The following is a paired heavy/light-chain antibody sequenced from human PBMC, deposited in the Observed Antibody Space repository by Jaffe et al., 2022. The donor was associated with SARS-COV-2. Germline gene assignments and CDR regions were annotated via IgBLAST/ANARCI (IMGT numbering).Heavy chain of an antibody. J-gene: IGHJ3*01. V-gene: IGHV3-11*01. D-gene: IGHD3-22*01. CDR1: GFIFSDHY. CDR3: ARYFYDSSGYSP. CDR2: ISSSGRTI. Sequence: QVRLVESGGGVVKPGGSLRLSCAASGFIFSDHYMSWFRQAPGKGLEWISYISSSGRTIYYADSVKGRFTISRDNAKNTLYLQMNSLRVEDTAVFYCARYFYDSSGYSPWGQGTMVTVSS.
Light chain of an antibody. V-gene: IGLV1-44*01. CDR1: SSNIGDFP. CDR2: GDN. CDR3: AAWDDSLNGVV. J-gene: IGLJ2*01. Sequence: QSVLTQPPSASGAPGQRVSISCSGSSSNIGDFPVAWYQHLPGTAPKLLIYGDNQRPSGVPGRFSGSKSGTSASLAISGLQSEDEADYYCAAWDDSLNGVVFGGGTKLTVL.